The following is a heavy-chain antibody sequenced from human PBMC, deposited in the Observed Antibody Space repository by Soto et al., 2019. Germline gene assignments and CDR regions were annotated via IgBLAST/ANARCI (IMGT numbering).Heavy chain of an antibody. V-gene: IGHV3-15*01. CDR3: TTVDAVVLN. Sequence: EVQLVESGGGLVKPGGSLRLSCAASGFTFSNAWMSWVRQAPGGGLEWVGRIKRNIDGGTTDYAAPVKGRFAMSRDDSNSILYLEMTSLRSEDTAVYYCTTVDAVVLNWGQGVLVTVSS. CDR1: GFTFSNAW. CDR2: IKRNIDGGTT. J-gene: IGHJ4*02. D-gene: IGHD6-19*01.